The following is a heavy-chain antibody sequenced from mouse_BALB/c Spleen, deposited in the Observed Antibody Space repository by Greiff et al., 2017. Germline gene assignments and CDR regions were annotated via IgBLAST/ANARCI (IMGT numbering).Heavy chain of an antibody. D-gene: IGHD1-1*01. CDR1: GYTFTSYW. Sequence: QVQLQQSGAELARPGASVKLSCKASGYTFTSYWMQWVKQRPGQGLEWIGAIYPGDGDTRYTQKFKGKATLTADKSSSTAYMQLSSLASEDSAVYYCARIPYYYGSSSYAMDYWGQGTSVTVSS. CDR3: ARIPYYYGSSSYAMDY. CDR2: IYPGDGDT. V-gene: IGHV1-87*01. J-gene: IGHJ4*01.